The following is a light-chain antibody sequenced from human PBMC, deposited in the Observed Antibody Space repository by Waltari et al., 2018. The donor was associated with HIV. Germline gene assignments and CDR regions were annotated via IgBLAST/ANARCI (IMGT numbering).Light chain of an antibody. CDR2: GAS. J-gene: IGKJ5*01. CDR3: QQSDSYPLT. Sequence: DIQLTQSPSFLSASVGDRVSITCRASRDVTNFLAWYQKKPGTAPKLLIYGASTLQSGVPSRFGGSGSGTQFTLTINSLQPDDFATSYCQQSDSYPLTFGQGTRLEMK. CDR1: RDVTNF. V-gene: IGKV1-9*01.